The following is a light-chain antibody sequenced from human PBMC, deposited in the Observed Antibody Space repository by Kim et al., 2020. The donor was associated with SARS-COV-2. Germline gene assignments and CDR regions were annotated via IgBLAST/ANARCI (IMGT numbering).Light chain of an antibody. CDR3: QVWDRSSDQYV. CDR1: DIGTKS. J-gene: IGLJ1*01. Sequence: SYELTQPPSVSVAPGKTARITCGGNDIGTKSVHWYRQKPGQAPVAVISYDTDRRSGIPERFSGSNSGNSATLTITRVEAGDEADYYCQVWDRSSDQYVFG. V-gene: IGLV3-21*04. CDR2: YDT.